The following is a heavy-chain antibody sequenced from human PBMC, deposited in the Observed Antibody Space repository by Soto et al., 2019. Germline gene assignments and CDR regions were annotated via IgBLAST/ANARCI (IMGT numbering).Heavy chain of an antibody. D-gene: IGHD6-19*01. CDR3: AKARKGIAVAGTDY. CDR2: ISYDGSNK. J-gene: IGHJ4*02. CDR1: GFTFSSYA. V-gene: IGHV3-30-3*01. Sequence: QVQLVESGGGVVQPGRSLRLSCAASGFTFSSYAMHWVRQAPGKGLEWVAVISYDGSNKYYADSVKGRFTISRDNSKNTLYLQMNSLRAEDTAVYYCAKARKGIAVAGTDYWGQGTLVTVSS.